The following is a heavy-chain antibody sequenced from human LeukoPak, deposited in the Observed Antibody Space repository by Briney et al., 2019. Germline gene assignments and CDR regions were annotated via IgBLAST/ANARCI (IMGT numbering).Heavy chain of an antibody. V-gene: IGHV4-38-2*02. CDR1: GYSISSGYY. D-gene: IGHD3-10*01. CDR2: IYHSGST. Sequence: SETLSLTCTVSGYSISSGYYWGWIRQPPGKWLEWIGSIYHSGSTYYNPSLKSRVTISVDTSKNQFSLKLSSVTAADTAVYYCARGGRVTSITMVRGARVTWFDPWGQGTLVTVSS. CDR3: ARGGRVTSITMVRGARVTWFDP. J-gene: IGHJ5*02.